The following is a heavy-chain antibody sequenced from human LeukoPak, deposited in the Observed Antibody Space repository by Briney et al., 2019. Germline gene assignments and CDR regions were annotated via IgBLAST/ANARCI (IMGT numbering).Heavy chain of an antibody. CDR1: GGVISSGGDY. CDR2: IYYSGSI. J-gene: IGHJ3*02. D-gene: IGHD4-17*01. CDR3: ARSTVATFSGFDI. Sequence: SQTLSLTCTVSGGVISSGGDYWSWIRQHPGKGLEWIGYIYYSGSISYNPSLKSRVTMSVDTSNAQFSLNLTSVTAADTAVYSRARSTVATFSGFDIWGQGTMVTVSS. V-gene: IGHV4-31*03.